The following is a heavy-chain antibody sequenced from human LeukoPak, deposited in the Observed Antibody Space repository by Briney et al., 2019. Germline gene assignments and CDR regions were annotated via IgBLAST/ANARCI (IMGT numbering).Heavy chain of an antibody. CDR1: GFTVSSNY. Sequence: PGGSLRLSCAASGFTVSSNYMSWVRQAPGKELEWVSLIYTGGKSYYADSVKGRFTLSRDNSKNTVYLQMTSLRVEDTAMYYCATISDLLYYFDSWGQGTLVTVSS. J-gene: IGHJ4*02. V-gene: IGHV3-66*01. CDR2: IYTGGKS. CDR3: ATISDLLYYFDS.